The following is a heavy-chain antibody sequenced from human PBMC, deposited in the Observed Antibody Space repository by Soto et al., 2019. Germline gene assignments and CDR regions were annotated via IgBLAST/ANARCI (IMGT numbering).Heavy chain of an antibody. CDR3: AKSTKSSIAARPSLDY. J-gene: IGHJ4*02. Sequence: GGSLRLSCAASGFPFDDYGMTWVRQAPGKGLEWVSGIRGSGGSTYYADSVKGRFTISRDNSKNTLYLQMNSLGAEDTAVYYCAKSTKSSIAARPSLDYWGQGTLVTVSS. CDR1: GFPFDDYG. D-gene: IGHD6-6*01. V-gene: IGHV3-23*01. CDR2: IRGSGGST.